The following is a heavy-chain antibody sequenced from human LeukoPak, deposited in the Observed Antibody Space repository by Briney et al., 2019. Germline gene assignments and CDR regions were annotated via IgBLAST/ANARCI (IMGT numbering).Heavy chain of an antibody. CDR1: GGSISSSNW. V-gene: IGHV4-4*02. D-gene: IGHD2-2*01. CDR3: ARGVVVVPAAN. J-gene: IGHJ4*02. CDR2: IYHSGST. Sequence: MASETLSLTCAVSGGSISSSNWWSWVRQPPGKGLEWIGEIYHSGSTYYNPSLKSRVTISVDRSKNQFSLKLSSVTAADTAVYYCARGVVVVPAANWGQGTLVTVSS.